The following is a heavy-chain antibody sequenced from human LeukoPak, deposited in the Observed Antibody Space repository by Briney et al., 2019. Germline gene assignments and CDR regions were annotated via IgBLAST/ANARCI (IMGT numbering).Heavy chain of an antibody. V-gene: IGHV4-34*01. D-gene: IGHD2/OR15-2a*01. J-gene: IGHJ4*02. CDR3: ASSLLYYFDY. CDR2: INHSGST. Sequence: PSETLSLTCAVYGGSFSGYYWSWIRQPPGKGLEWIGEINHSGSTNYNPSLKSRVTISVDTSKNQFSLKLSSVTAADTAVYYCASSLLYYFDYWGQGTLVTVSS. CDR1: GGSFSGYY.